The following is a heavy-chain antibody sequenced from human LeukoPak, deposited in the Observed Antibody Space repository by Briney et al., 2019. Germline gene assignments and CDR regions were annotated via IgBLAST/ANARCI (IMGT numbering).Heavy chain of an antibody. J-gene: IGHJ4*02. D-gene: IGHD3-10*01. CDR3: ARGTPRQYYYGSGSYESNEY. CDR1: GFTFSSSA. CDR2: ISNNGGYT. Sequence: NPGGSLRLSCAASGFTFSSSAMSWVRQAPGKGLEWVSAISNNGGYTYYADSVQGRFTISRDNSKNTLYLQMNSLRAEDTAVYYCARGTPRQYYYGSGSYESNEYWGQGTLVTVPS. V-gene: IGHV3-23*01.